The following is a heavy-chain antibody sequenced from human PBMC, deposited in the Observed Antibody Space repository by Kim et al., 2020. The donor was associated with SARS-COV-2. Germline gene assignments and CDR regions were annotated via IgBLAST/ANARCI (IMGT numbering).Heavy chain of an antibody. V-gene: IGHV1-18*01. CDR3: ARTEWGAMMGDY. D-gene: IGHD3-16*01. J-gene: IGHJ4*02. Sequence: NYAKKLQGRVTMTTDTSASTAYMELRRLRSDDTAVYYCARTEWGAMMGDYWGQGTLVTVSS.